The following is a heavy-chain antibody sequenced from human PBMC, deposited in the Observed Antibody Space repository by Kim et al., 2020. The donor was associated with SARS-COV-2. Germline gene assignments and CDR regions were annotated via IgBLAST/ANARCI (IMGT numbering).Heavy chain of an antibody. CDR2: T. J-gene: IGHJ4*02. V-gene: IGHV4-4*07. CDR3: AREGWLRQFDY. D-gene: IGHD5-12*01. Sequence: TNYTPPLKARVTMSVDTSKNPFSLKLSSVTAADTAVYYCAREGWLRQFDYWGQGTLVTVSS.